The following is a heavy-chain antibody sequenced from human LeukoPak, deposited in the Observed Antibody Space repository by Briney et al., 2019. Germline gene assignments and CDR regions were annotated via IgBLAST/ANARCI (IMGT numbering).Heavy chain of an antibody. D-gene: IGHD3-9*01. J-gene: IGHJ4*02. CDR3: ARADILTGYDY. V-gene: IGHV3-66*01. CDR1: GFTVSSNY. CDR2: IYSGGST. Sequence: PGGSLRLSCAASGFTVSSNYMSWVRQAPGKGLEWVSVIYSGGSTYYADSGKGRFTISRDNSKNTLYLQMNSLRAEDTAVYYCARADILTGYDYWGQGTLVTVSS.